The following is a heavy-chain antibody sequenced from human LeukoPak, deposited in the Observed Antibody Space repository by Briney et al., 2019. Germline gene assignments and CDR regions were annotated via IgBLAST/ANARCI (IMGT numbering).Heavy chain of an antibody. Sequence: GRSLRLSCAASGFTFSSYAMSWVRQAPGKGLEWVSAISGGGGSTFYADFGEGRFTISRDNSKNTLYQQMNSLKAEDTAVYYCARDLDDYNALPPFVQHWRQGTQVTDSS. V-gene: IGHV3-23*01. D-gene: IGHD5-24*01. CDR3: ARDLDDYNALPPFVQH. J-gene: IGHJ1*01. CDR1: GFTFSSYA. CDR2: ISGGGGST.